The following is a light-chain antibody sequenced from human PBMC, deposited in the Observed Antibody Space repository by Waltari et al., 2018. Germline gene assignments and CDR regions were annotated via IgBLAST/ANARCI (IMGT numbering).Light chain of an antibody. CDR2: RNN. Sequence: QSVLTQPPSASGTPGQRVTISCSGSSSNIGSNYVYWYQQLPGTAPKLLIYRNNRRPSGVPDRVSGSKSGTSASLAISGLRSGDEADYYCAAWDDSLSGPVFGGGTKVTVL. CDR1: SSNIGSNY. CDR3: AAWDDSLSGPV. V-gene: IGLV1-47*01. J-gene: IGLJ2*01.